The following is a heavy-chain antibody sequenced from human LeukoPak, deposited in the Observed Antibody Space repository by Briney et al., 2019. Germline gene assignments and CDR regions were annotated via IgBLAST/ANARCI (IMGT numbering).Heavy chain of an antibody. V-gene: IGHV1-18*04. CDR3: ARARWSVRGVPYYFDY. Sequence: ASVKVFCKASGYTFTSYGISWGRQAPGQGLEWMGWISAYNGNTNYAQKLQGRVTMTTDTSTSTAYMELRSLRSDDTAVYYCARARWSVRGVPYYFDYWGQGTLVTVSS. J-gene: IGHJ4*02. CDR1: GYTFTSYG. D-gene: IGHD3-10*01. CDR2: ISAYNGNT.